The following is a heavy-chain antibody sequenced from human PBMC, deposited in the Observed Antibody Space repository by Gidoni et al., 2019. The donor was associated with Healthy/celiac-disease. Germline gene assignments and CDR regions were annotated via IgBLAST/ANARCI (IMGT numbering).Heavy chain of an antibody. CDR2: ISSSGSTI. Sequence: EVQLVESGGGLVQPGGSLRLSCAASGFTFSSYEMNWVRQAPGKGLEWVSYISSSGSTIYYADSVKGRFTISRDNAKNSLYLQMNSLRAEDTAVYYCARDQHDYIWGSYRSAFGMDVWGQGTTVTVSS. CDR3: ARDQHDYIWGSYRSAFGMDV. V-gene: IGHV3-48*03. D-gene: IGHD3-16*02. CDR1: GFTFSSYE. J-gene: IGHJ6*02.